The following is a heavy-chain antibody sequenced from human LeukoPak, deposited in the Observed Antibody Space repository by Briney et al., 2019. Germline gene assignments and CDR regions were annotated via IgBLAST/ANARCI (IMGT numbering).Heavy chain of an antibody. V-gene: IGHV4-59*01. CDR3: ARAAGYSSGWGPFDY. CDR1: GGSISSYY. J-gene: IGHJ4*02. Sequence: SETLSLTCTVSGGSISSYYWSWIRQPPGKGLEWIGYIYYSGSTNYNPSLKSRVTISVDTSKNQFSLKLSSVTAADTAVYYCARAAGYSSGWGPFDYWGQGTLVAVSS. D-gene: IGHD6-19*01. CDR2: IYYSGST.